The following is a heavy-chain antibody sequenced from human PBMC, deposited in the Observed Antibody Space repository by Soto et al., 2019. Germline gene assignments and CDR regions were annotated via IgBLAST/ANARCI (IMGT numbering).Heavy chain of an antibody. CDR2: ISGSGGGT. J-gene: IGHJ1*01. CDR3: AKWGYDSRGRWLRCFPH. CDR1: GFTFNIYA. V-gene: IGHV3-23*01. Sequence: EVQLLESGGGLVQPGGSLRLSCAASGFTFNIYAMSWVRQAPGKGLEWVSAISGSGGGTYYADSVEGRFTISRDNSNNPPYQQMSRLRVEATVVYECAKWGYDSRGRWLRCFPHWGQGTLVTVSS. D-gene: IGHD3-22*01.